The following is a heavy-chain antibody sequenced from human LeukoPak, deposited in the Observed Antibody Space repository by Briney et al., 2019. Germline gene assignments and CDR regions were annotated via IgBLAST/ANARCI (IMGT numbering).Heavy chain of an antibody. J-gene: IGHJ6*03. CDR2: IVVGSGYT. Sequence: ASVKVSCKASEFTYNSPVIQWMRQARGQRLEWIGWIVVGSGYTNYAQKFQERVTFTRDMSTRTVYMELSSLRSEDTAVYYCAVGSNYYYMDVWGKGTTVTISS. CDR3: AVGSNYYYMDV. D-gene: IGHD3-16*01. V-gene: IGHV1-58*02. CDR1: EFTYNSPV.